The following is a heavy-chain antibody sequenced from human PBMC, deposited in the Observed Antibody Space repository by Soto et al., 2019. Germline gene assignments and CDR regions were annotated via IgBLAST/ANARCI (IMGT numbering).Heavy chain of an antibody. CDR2: IYHSGST. V-gene: IGHV4-30-2*01. J-gene: IGHJ4*02. D-gene: IGHD5-12*01. CDR3: TSRRDGYNYYGY. CDR1: GGSISSGGYS. Sequence: QLQLQESGSGLVKPSQTLSLTCAVSGGSISSGGYSWSWIRQPPGKGLEWIGYIYHSGSTYYNPSLKSRVTISVDRSKNQFSLKLSSVTAADTAVYYCTSRRDGYNYYGYWGQGTLVTVSS.